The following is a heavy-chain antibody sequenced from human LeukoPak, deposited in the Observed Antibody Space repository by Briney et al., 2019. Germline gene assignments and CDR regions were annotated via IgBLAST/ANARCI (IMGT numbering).Heavy chain of an antibody. Sequence: ASVKVSCKASGGTFSSYAISWVRQAPGQGLEWMGRIIPILGIANYAQKFQGRVTITADKSTSTAYMELSSLRSEDTAVYYCATNIVATTGDDYWGQGTLVTVSS. J-gene: IGHJ4*02. CDR1: GGTFSSYA. D-gene: IGHD5-12*01. CDR2: IIPILGIA. V-gene: IGHV1-69*04. CDR3: ATNIVATTGDDY.